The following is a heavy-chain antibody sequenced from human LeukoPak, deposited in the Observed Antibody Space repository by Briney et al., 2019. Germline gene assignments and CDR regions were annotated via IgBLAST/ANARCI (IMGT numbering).Heavy chain of an antibody. CDR3: ARGVWDSSGWYFDY. D-gene: IGHD6-19*01. Sequence: PSETLSLTCAVYGGSFSGYYWSWIRQPPGKGLEWIGSIYHSGSTYYNPSLKGRVTLSLDTSKNQFSLKLSSVTAADTAVYYCARGVWDSSGWYFDYWGQETLVTVSS. CDR2: IYHSGST. CDR1: GGSFSGYY. V-gene: IGHV4-34*01. J-gene: IGHJ4*01.